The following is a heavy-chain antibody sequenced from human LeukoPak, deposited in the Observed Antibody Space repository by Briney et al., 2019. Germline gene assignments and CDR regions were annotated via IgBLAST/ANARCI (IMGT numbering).Heavy chain of an antibody. V-gene: IGHV3-48*03. D-gene: IGHD5-18*01. CDR3: ARMNTAMVNGLNYYYYMDV. J-gene: IGHJ6*03. CDR2: ISSSGSTI. Sequence: SGGSLRLSCAASGFTFSNYEMNWVRQAPGKGLEWVSYISSSGSTIYYADSVKGRFTISRDNAKNSLYLQMNSLRADDTAVYYCARMNTAMVNGLNYYYYMDVWGKGTTVTISS. CDR1: GFTFSNYE.